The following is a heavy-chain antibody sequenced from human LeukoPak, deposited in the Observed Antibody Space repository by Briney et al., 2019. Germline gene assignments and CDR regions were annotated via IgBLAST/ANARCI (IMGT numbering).Heavy chain of an antibody. CDR3: AKVSEQLLWFGELLSNAFDI. J-gene: IGHJ3*02. CDR2: ISYDGSNK. Sequence: GGSLRLSCAASGFTFSSYGMHWVRQAPGKGLEWVAVISYDGSNKYYADSVKGRFTISRDNSKNTLYLQMNSLRAEDTAVYYCAKVSEQLLWFGELLSNAFDIWGQGTMVTVSS. CDR1: GFTFSSYG. D-gene: IGHD3-10*01. V-gene: IGHV3-30*18.